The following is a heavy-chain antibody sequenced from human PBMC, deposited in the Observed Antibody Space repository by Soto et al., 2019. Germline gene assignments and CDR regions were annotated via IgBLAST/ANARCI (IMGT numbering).Heavy chain of an antibody. J-gene: IGHJ5*02. CDR2: INPNSGGT. V-gene: IGHV1-2*02. CDR1: GYTFTGYY. D-gene: IGHD6-13*01. Sequence: QVQLVQSGAEVKKPGASVKVSCKASGYTFTGYYMHWVRQAPGQGLEWMGWINPNSGGTNYAQKFQGRVTMTRDTSISTAYMELSRLRSDDTAVYYCARDGDSSWYYIWFDPWGQGTLVTVSS. CDR3: ARDGDSSWYYIWFDP.